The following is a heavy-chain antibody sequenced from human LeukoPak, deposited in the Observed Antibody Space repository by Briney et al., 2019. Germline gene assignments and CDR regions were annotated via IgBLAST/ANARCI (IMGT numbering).Heavy chain of an antibody. Sequence: PGGSLRLSCAASGFTVSSNYMSWVRQAPGKGLEWVSVIYSGCSTYYGDSVKGRFTISRDNSKNTLYLQMNGLRAEDTAVYYCAKRLDYWGQGTLVTVSS. V-gene: IGHV3-53*01. CDR2: IYSGCST. CDR3: AKRLDY. CDR1: GFTVSSNY. J-gene: IGHJ4*02.